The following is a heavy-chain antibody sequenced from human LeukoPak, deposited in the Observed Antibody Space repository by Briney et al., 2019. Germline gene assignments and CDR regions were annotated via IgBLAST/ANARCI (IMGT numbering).Heavy chain of an antibody. V-gene: IGHV3-43*02. J-gene: IGHJ4*02. CDR1: GFTFDDYA. CDR2: ISGDGGST. CDR3: AKDMSSSGWYSSDY. Sequence: GGSLRLSCAASGFTFDDYAMHWVRQAPGKGLEWVSLISGDGGSTYYADSVKGRFTISRDNSKNSLYLQMNSLRTEDTALYCCAKDMSSSGWYSSDYWGQGTLVTVSS. D-gene: IGHD6-19*01.